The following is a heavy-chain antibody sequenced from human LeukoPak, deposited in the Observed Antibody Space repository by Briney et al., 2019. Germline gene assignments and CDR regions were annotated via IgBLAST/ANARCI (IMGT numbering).Heavy chain of an antibody. CDR2: IYYSGST. D-gene: IGHD2-2*01. V-gene: IGHV4-39*01. CDR1: GGSISSSSYY. CDR3: ARHRGYCSGTSCLGRGAYYYYYMDV. Sequence: ASETLSLTCTVSGGSISSSSYYWGWIRQPPGKGLEWIGSIYYSGSTYYNPSLKSRVTISVDTSKNQFSLKLSSVTAADTAVYYCARHRGYCSGTSCLGRGAYYYYYMDVWGKGTTVTISS. J-gene: IGHJ6*03.